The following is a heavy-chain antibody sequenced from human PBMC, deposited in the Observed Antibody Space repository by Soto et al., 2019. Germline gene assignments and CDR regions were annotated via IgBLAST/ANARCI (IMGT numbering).Heavy chain of an antibody. CDR1: GGSISSGGYY. J-gene: IGHJ4*02. V-gene: IGHV4-31*03. Sequence: QVQLQESGPGLVKPSQTLSLTCTVSGGSISSGGYYWSWIRQHPGKGLEWIGYIYYSGSTYYNPSLKSRVNLPVDTSKNQFSLKLSSVTAADTAVYYCAREIPTYGGNDYWGQGTLVTVSS. D-gene: IGHD4-17*01. CDR3: AREIPTYGGNDY. CDR2: IYYSGST.